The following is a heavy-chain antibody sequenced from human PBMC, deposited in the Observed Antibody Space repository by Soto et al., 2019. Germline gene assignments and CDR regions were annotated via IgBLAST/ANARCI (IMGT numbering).Heavy chain of an antibody. CDR1: GGSISSSSYY. CDR3: ARHRTVTTSDFDY. V-gene: IGHV4-39*01. D-gene: IGHD4-17*01. Sequence: SETLSLTCTVSGGSISSSSYYWGWIRQPPGKGLEWIGSIYYSGSTYYNPSLKSRVTISVDTSKNQFSLKLSSVTAAGTAVYYCARHRTVTTSDFDYWGQGTLVTVSS. CDR2: IYYSGST. J-gene: IGHJ4*02.